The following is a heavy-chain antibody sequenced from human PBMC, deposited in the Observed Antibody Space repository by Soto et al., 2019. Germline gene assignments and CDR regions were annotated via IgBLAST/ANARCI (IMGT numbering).Heavy chain of an antibody. J-gene: IGHJ6*02. CDR1: GGPISSGGYS. Sequence: PSETLSLTCAVSGGPISSGGYSWSCIRQPPGKGLEWIGYIYHSGSTYYNPSLKSRVTISVDRSKNQFSLKLSSVTAADTAVYYCSSGWYIDAGYYYGMDVWGQGTTVTVSS. V-gene: IGHV4-30-2*01. D-gene: IGHD6-19*01. CDR3: SSGWYIDAGYYYGMDV. CDR2: IYHSGST.